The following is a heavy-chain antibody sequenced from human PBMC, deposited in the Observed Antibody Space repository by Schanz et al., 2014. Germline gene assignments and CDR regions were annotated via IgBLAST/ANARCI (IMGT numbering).Heavy chain of an antibody. CDR3: ARLSVAGRPHVNYWYFDL. V-gene: IGHV1-2*04. D-gene: IGHD6-19*01. J-gene: IGHJ2*01. Sequence: QVQLVQSGAEVKEPGASVKVSCEASRYTFNTYGLNWVRQAPGQGLEWLGWINPNSGDTNYAQKFQGWVTMTRDTSISTAYMEVSRLKSDDTAVYYCARLSVAGRPHVNYWYFDLWGRGTLXTVSS. CDR1: RYTFNTYG. CDR2: INPNSGDT.